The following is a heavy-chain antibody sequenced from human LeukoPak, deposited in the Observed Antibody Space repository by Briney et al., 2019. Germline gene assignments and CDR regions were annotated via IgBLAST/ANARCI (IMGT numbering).Heavy chain of an antibody. V-gene: IGHV1-2*02. CDR3: AREDTARAFDI. D-gene: IGHD5-18*01. Sequence: ASVKASCKASGYTFTTYGISWVRQAPGQGLEWMGWINPNSGGTNYAQKFQGRVTMTRDTSISTAYMELSRLRSDDTAVYYCAREDTARAFDIWGQGTMVTVSS. J-gene: IGHJ3*02. CDR2: INPNSGGT. CDR1: GYTFTTYG.